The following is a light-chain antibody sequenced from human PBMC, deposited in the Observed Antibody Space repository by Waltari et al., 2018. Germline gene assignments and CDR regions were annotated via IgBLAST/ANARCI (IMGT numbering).Light chain of an antibody. CDR1: QSVSRT. J-gene: IGKJ1*01. CDR2: DAS. V-gene: IGKV3-20*01. CDR3: QKYGTLPAT. Sequence: EIVLTQSPGTLSLSPADRATLSCRASQSVSRTLAWYQQKPGQAPRLLIYDASSRATGIPDRFSGSGSGTDFSLTISRLEPEDFAVYYCQKYGTLPATFGQGTKVEIK.